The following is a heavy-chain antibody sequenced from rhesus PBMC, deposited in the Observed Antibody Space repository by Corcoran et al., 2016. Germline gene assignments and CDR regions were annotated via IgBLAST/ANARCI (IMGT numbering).Heavy chain of an antibody. CDR1: GGSISGYY. CDR3: ARIASRYSSWSEFDV. J-gene: IGHJ5-1*01. D-gene: IGHD6-13*01. CDR2: IGGRRGGT. V-gene: IGHV4-165*02. Sequence: QVQLQESGPGLVKPSETLSLTCAVSGGSISGYYWNWIRQPPGKGLGGIRYIGGRRGGTYYKPTRKSRGTISTDTAKNQFYLKLSSVTAAATAVYYCARIASRYSSWSEFDVWGAGVLVTVSS.